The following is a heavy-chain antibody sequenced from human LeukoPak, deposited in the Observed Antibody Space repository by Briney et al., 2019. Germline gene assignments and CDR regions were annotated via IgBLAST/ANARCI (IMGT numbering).Heavy chain of an antibody. CDR2: ISSSSSYI. Sequence: GGSLRLSCAASGFTFSSYSMNWVRQAPGKGLEWVSSISSSSSYIYYADSVKGRLTIYRDNAKNSLYLQMNSLRAEDTAVYYCARCGEVITFGGVIVPHYYMDVWGKGTTVTVSS. J-gene: IGHJ6*03. V-gene: IGHV3-21*01. D-gene: IGHD3-16*02. CDR3: ARCGEVITFGGVIVPHYYMDV. CDR1: GFTFSSYS.